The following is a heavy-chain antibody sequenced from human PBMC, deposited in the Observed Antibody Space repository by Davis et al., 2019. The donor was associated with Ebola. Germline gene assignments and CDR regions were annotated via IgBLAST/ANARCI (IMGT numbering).Heavy chain of an antibody. V-gene: IGHV1-3*01. D-gene: IGHD2-15*01. CDR3: ARAPESRRDIVVEVTATVGWLDP. Sequence: AASVKVSCKASGYTFSSYAIHWVRQAPGQRLEWMGWINAGNGNTKLSQKFQHRLTITRDTSASTAYMELSSLRFEDTAVYYCARAPESRRDIVVEVTATVGWLDPWGQGTLVTVSS. CDR1: GYTFSSYA. CDR2: INAGNGNT. J-gene: IGHJ5*02.